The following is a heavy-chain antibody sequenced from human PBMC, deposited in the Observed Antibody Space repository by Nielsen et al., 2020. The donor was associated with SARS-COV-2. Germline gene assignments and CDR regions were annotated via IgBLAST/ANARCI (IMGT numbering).Heavy chain of an antibody. CDR1: GGSISSSNYY. V-gene: IGHV4-39*07. Sequence: SETLSLTCTVSGGSISSSNYYWGWIRQPPGKGLEWIGEIYHSGSTNYNPSLKSRVTISVDKSKNQFSLKLSSVTAADTAVYYCANLRGLRFGSQLYGTTYYYYYMDVWGKGTTVTVSS. J-gene: IGHJ6*03. CDR3: ANLRGLRFGSQLYGTTYYYYYMDV. D-gene: IGHD3-10*01. CDR2: IYHSGST.